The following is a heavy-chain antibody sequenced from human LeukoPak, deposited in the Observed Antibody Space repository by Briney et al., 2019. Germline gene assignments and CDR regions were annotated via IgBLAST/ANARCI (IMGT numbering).Heavy chain of an antibody. CDR3: SRSAYYDGSGNYYDY. Sequence: PGGSLRLSCAASGFTFSSYWMHWVRQAPGKGLVWVSRISDGGSTTTYADSVEGRFTISRDNAKNTLYLQMNGLRAEDTAVYYCSRSAYYDGSGNYYDYWGQGTLVTVSS. CDR2: ISDGGSTT. CDR1: GFTFSSYW. D-gene: IGHD3-22*01. V-gene: IGHV3-74*01. J-gene: IGHJ4*02.